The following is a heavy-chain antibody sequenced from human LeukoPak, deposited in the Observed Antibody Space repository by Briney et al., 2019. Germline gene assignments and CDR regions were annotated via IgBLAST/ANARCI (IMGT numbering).Heavy chain of an antibody. CDR1: GFTFSSYS. Sequence: GGSLRLSCAASGFTFSSYSMNWVRQAPGKGLEWVSSISTSSNYIYYADSVKGRFTIARDNAKNSLYLQMSSLRAEDTAVYYCARDFKTTLGMIDYWGQGTLVTVSS. CDR3: ARDFKTTLGMIDY. D-gene: IGHD3-16*01. CDR2: ISTSSNYI. J-gene: IGHJ4*02. V-gene: IGHV3-21*01.